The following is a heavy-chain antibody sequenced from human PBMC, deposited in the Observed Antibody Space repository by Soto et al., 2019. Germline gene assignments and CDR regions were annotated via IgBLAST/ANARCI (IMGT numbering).Heavy chain of an antibody. CDR3: ARVWDYVGAFDI. J-gene: IGHJ3*02. CDR2: SYYSGRT. CDR1: GGSISSYY. D-gene: IGHD1-7*01. Sequence: QVQLQESGPGLVKPSETLSLTCTVSGGSISSYYWTWIRQPPGKGLEWIGYSYYSGRTNYNPSLKSRVTISVDTSKNQFALKLSSVTAADTDVYYCARVWDYVGAFDIWGQGTRVTVSS. V-gene: IGHV4-59*01.